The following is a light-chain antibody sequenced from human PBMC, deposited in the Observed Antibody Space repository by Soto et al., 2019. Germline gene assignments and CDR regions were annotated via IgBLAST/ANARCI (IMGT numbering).Light chain of an antibody. CDR1: SSDVGGYNY. V-gene: IGLV2-14*01. Sequence: QSVLTQPXSVSGSPGQSITISCTGTSSDVGGYNYVSWYQQHPGKAPKLMIYDVSNRPSGVSNRFSGSKSGNXASXTISGLQAXXEAXYYCSXYTSSSTPNWVFGGG. CDR3: SXYTSSSTPNWV. CDR2: DVS. J-gene: IGLJ3*02.